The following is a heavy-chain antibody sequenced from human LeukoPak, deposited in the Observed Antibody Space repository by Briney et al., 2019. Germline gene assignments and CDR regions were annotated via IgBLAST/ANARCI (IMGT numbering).Heavy chain of an antibody. D-gene: IGHD3-10*01. J-gene: IGHJ6*02. Sequence: GASVKVSCKASGYTFTGYYMHWVRQAPGQGLEWMGWINPNSGGTNYAQKFQGRVTMTRDTSISTAYMELGRLRSDDTAVYYCARGLSGSGSYYDYGMDVWGQGTTVTVSS. CDR1: GYTFTGYY. CDR2: INPNSGGT. CDR3: ARGLSGSGSYYDYGMDV. V-gene: IGHV1-2*02.